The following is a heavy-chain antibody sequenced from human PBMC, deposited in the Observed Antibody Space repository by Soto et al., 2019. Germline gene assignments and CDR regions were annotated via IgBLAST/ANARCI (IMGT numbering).Heavy chain of an antibody. Sequence: QVHLVQSGAEVKQPGDSVKVSCKASGFIFTSYGFSWVRQAPGQGLEWMGWISVYNGNTNYAQKMQGRVTMTTDTSTSTAYMELRSLRFDDTAVYYCARDRSPYSSGWYDFDFWGQGTLVTVSS. D-gene: IGHD6-19*01. CDR1: GFIFTSYG. CDR2: ISVYNGNT. V-gene: IGHV1-18*01. J-gene: IGHJ4*02. CDR3: ARDRSPYSSGWYDFDF.